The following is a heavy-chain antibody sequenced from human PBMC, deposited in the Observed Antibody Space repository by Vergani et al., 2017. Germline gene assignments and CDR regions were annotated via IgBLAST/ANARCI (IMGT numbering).Heavy chain of an antibody. CDR3: SRGSFYTSRNDFKFYGLGV. V-gene: IGHV1-18*01. CDR2: ISAYSGET. J-gene: IGHJ6*02. D-gene: IGHD3-10*01. CDR1: RYLFSRYG. Sequence: QAQLVQSGAEVKKPGASVRVSCKASRYLFSRYGISWVRQAPGQGLEWMGWISAYSGETRYARSLQGRVTMTTDASTNTAYMSLRRLRSDDTAIYYCSRGSFYTSRNDFKFYGLGVWGQGTTVTVTS.